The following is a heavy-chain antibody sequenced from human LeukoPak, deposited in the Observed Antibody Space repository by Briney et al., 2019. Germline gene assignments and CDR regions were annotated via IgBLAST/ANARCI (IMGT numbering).Heavy chain of an antibody. Sequence: SETLSLTCTVSGGSISSGGYYWSWIRQHPGKGLEWIGYIYYSGSTYYNPSLKSRVTISVDTSKNQFSLKLSSVTAADTAVYYCARDKAARPYYYMDVWGKGTTVTVSS. V-gene: IGHV4-31*02. CDR3: ARDKAARPYYYMDV. CDR2: IYYSGST. D-gene: IGHD6-6*01. J-gene: IGHJ6*03. CDR1: GGSISSGGYY.